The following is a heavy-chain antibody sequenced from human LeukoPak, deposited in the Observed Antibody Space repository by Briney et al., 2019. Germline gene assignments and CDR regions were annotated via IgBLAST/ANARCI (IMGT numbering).Heavy chain of an antibody. CDR3: VQVGSNYYLN. J-gene: IGHJ4*02. CDR2: LNRDGSVT. D-gene: IGHD4-11*01. Sequence: GGSLRLSCAASGFMFNNYWMHWVRQAPGEGLVWVSRLNRDGSVTDYADSVKGRFTISRDNAQNTLYLQMSSLRTEDAAVFYCVQVGSNYYLNWGQGTLVIVSS. CDR1: GFMFNNYW. V-gene: IGHV3-74*01.